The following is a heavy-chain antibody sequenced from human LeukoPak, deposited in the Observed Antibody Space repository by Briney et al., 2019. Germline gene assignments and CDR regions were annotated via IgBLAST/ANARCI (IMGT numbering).Heavy chain of an antibody. Sequence: PGGSLRLSCAASGFTFSSYWMSWVRQAPGKGLEWVANIKQGGSDKYYVDSVKGRFTISRDNAKNSLYLQMNSLRAEDTAVYYCARVVYFYLYYFDYWGQGTLVTVSS. CDR3: ARVVYFYLYYFDY. V-gene: IGHV3-7*01. CDR1: GFTFSSYW. D-gene: IGHD2/OR15-2a*01. J-gene: IGHJ4*02. CDR2: IKQGGSDK.